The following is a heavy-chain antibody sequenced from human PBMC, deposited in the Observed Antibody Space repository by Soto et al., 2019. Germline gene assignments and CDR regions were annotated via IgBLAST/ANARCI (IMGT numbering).Heavy chain of an antibody. CDR1: GFTFRNAW. J-gene: IGHJ6*02. CDR2: IKSKTDGGTT. Sequence: GGSRRLSCAACGFTFRNAWMSWVRQAPGKGLEWVGRIKSKTDGGTTEYAAPVKGRFTISRDDSKNRLYLQMNSLKTEDTAVYYGNADPSPRYCSGGSCYYYYYGMDVWGQGTRVTVS. CDR3: NADPSPRYCSGGSCYYYYYGMDV. D-gene: IGHD2-15*01. V-gene: IGHV3-15*01.